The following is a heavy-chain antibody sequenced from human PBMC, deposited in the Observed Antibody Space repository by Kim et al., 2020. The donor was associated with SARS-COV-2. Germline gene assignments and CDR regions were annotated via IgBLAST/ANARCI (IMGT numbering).Heavy chain of an antibody. J-gene: IGHJ4*02. D-gene: IGHD3-3*01. CDR1: GGSFSGYY. CDR2: INHSGST. V-gene: IGHV4-34*01. CDR3: ARGFAGGEYYDFWSGYFRFDY. Sequence: SETLSLTCAVYGGSFSGYYWSWIRQPPGKGLEWIGEINHSGSTNYNPSLKSRVTISVDTSKNQFSLKLSSVTAADTAVYYCARGFAGGEYYDFWSGYFRFDYWGQGTLVTVSS.